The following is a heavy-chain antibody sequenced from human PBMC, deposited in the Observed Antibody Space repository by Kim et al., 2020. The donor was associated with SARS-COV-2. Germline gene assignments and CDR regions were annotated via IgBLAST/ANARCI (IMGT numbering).Heavy chain of an antibody. D-gene: IGHD6-19*01. CDR2: IYYSGST. Sequence: SETLSLTCTVSGGSISSYYWSWIRQPPGKGLEWIGYIYYSGSTNYNPSLKSRVTISVDTSKNQFSLKLSSVTAADTAVYYCARDGSGGGGWFDPWGQGTLVTVSS. V-gene: IGHV4-59*13. CDR1: GGSISSYY. CDR3: ARDGSGGGGWFDP. J-gene: IGHJ5*02.